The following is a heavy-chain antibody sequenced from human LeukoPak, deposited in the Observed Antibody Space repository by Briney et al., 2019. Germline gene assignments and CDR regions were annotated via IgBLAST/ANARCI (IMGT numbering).Heavy chain of an antibody. Sequence: PGGSLRLSCAASGFTFSSYEMNWVRQAPGKGLEWVSYISNSGSTISYADSVKGRFTISRDNAKNSLYLQMNSLRAKDTAVYYCARAGRPYYDILTGYYQKYYFDYWGQGSLVTVSS. CDR3: ARAGRPYYDILTGYYQKYYFDY. CDR2: ISNSGSTI. J-gene: IGHJ4*02. V-gene: IGHV3-48*03. CDR1: GFTFSSYE. D-gene: IGHD3-9*01.